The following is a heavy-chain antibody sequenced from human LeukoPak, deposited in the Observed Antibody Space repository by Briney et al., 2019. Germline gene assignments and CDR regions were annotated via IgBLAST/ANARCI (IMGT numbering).Heavy chain of an antibody. V-gene: IGHV1-3*04. CDR1: GYTSISYA. CDR3: ARAPYSDYIFDY. D-gene: IGHD4-11*01. Sequence: GASVKVSCKASGYTSISYAMLWVRQAPGQRLEWMGWINTGNGNTKYSQKFQGRVTITRDTSASTAYMELSSLRSEDTAVYYCARAPYSDYIFDYWGQGTLVTVSS. J-gene: IGHJ4*02. CDR2: INTGNGNT.